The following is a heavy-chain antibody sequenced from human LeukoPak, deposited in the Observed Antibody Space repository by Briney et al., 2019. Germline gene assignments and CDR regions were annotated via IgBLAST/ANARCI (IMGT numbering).Heavy chain of an antibody. D-gene: IGHD3-22*01. CDR1: GYTFTSYY. V-gene: IGHV1-46*01. Sequence: ASVKLCCKASGYTFTSYYMHWVRQAPGQGLEWMGIFNPSGGSTSYAQKFQVRVTMTMHTSRSTVYMELSSLRSEDTAVYSGARAVVSSGSDGAPSHYWGEGNLVSVSS. CDR2: FNPSGGST. J-gene: IGHJ4*02. CDR3: ARAVVSSGSDGAPSHY.